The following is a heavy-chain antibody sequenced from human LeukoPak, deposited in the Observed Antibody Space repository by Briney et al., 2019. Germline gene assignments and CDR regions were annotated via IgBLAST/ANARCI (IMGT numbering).Heavy chain of an antibody. J-gene: IGHJ4*02. CDR2: IYSDGNT. Sequence: GGSLRLSCAASGFIVGSNYMSWVRQAPGKGLEWVSYIYSDGNTFYADAVKGRFTISRDNTKNTLYLQMNSLRAEDTALYYCARAFDHHFDYWGQGTLVTVSS. D-gene: IGHD3-16*01. CDR3: ARAFDHHFDY. V-gene: IGHV3-53*01. CDR1: GFIVGSNY.